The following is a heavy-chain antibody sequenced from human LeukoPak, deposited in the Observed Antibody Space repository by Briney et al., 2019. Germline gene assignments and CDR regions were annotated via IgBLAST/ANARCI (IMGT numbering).Heavy chain of an antibody. CDR3: TRAGRESLVDYYGSGSYYKADY. CDR1: GFTFGDYA. CDR2: IRSKAYGGTT. Sequence: GGSLRLSCTASGFTFGDYAMSWFRQAPGKGLEWVGFIRSKAYGGTTEYAASVKGRFTISRDDSKSIAYLQMNSLKTEDTAVYYCTRAGRESLVDYYGSGSYYKADYWGQGTLVTVSS. J-gene: IGHJ4*02. V-gene: IGHV3-49*03. D-gene: IGHD3-10*01.